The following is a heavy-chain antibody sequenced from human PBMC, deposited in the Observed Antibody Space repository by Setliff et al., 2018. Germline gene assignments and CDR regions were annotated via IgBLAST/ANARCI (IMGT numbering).Heavy chain of an antibody. CDR3: ARMSGFMYMDV. V-gene: IGHV4-61*09. J-gene: IGHJ6*03. D-gene: IGHD3-16*01. CDR2: IYTSWST. Sequence: SETLSLTCTVSDDSISSRHYYWSWIRQPAGRGLEWLGQIYTSWSTNYNPSLKGRVTISLDTSKSQFFLKLDAVTAADTAVYYCARMSGFMYMDVWGKGTPVTV. CDR1: DDSISSRHYY.